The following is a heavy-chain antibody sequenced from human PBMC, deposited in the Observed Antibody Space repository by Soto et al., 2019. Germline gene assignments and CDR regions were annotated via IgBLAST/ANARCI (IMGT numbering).Heavy chain of an antibody. CDR3: AGIGYYYGMDV. CDR1: GFTFSSYG. CDR2: ISYDGSNK. V-gene: IGHV3-30*03. Sequence: PGGSLRLSCAASGFTFSSYGMHWVRQAPGKGLEWVAVISYDGSNKYYADSVKGRFTISRDNSKNTLYLQMNSLRAEDTAVYYCAGIGYYYGMDVWGQGTTVTVSS. J-gene: IGHJ6*02.